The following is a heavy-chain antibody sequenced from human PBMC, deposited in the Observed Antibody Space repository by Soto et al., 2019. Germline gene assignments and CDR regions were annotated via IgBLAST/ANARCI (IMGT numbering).Heavy chain of an antibody. J-gene: IGHJ5*01. CDR2: SYHNGNT. Sequence: SETLSLTWTVFGDSLSSPIWWRWGRQPAGKGLEWIGESYHNGNTHYNPSFRRRVTVSVDKPQHQFSLKLDSVTAADTAMYYCARRGECYSGFSVHHDLACVQEALVTVSA. CDR1: GDSLSSPIW. CDR3: ARRGECYSGFSVHHDLA. V-gene: IGHV4-4*02. D-gene: IGHD2-15*01.